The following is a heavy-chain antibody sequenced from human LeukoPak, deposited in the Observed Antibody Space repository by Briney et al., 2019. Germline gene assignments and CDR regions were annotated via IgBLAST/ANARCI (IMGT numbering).Heavy chain of an antibody. CDR1: GFIFSDYS. J-gene: IGHJ4*02. V-gene: IGHV3-48*01. Sequence: GGSLRLSCAASGFIFSDYSMNWVRQAPGKGLECVSYISTDSRTIYYTDSVKGRFTISRDNAKNSLYLQMNSLRAEDTAVYYCAKHQLQSTVLFDYWGQGTLVTVSS. CDR3: AKHQLQSTVLFDY. D-gene: IGHD4-11*01. CDR2: ISTDSRTI.